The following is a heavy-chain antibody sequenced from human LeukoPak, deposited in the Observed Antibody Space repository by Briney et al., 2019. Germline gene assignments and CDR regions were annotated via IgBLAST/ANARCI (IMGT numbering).Heavy chain of an antibody. CDR2: IHPNSGGT. CDR3: AREVRVVDFWSGYWCSWRWFDP. J-gene: IGHJ5*02. CDR1: GYTFTGYY. Sequence: EASVPDSFLASGYTFTGYYMHWVRQAPGQGLEGMGWIHPNSGGTNYAQKFHGRVTLPRDTSISTAYMERSRLRSDVTAVYYCAREVRVVDFWSGYWCSWRWFDPGGQGTLVTVS. V-gene: IGHV1-2*02. D-gene: IGHD3-3*01.